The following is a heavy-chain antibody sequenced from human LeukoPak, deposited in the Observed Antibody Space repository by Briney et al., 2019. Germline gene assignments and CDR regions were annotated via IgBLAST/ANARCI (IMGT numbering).Heavy chain of an antibody. J-gene: IGHJ3*02. CDR2: IYHSGST. CDR3: VWVVVSAIHDAFFI. D-gene: IGHD2-21*01. Sequence: AETLTLTCAVYGGSVSGYYWSWIRQPPGKGLEWIGEIYHSGSTNYNPSLKGRFTISIDKSKNQFYLKLNSVTAADTAVYYCVWVVVSAIHDAFFIWGERTTCTLSS. CDR1: GGSVSGYY. V-gene: IGHV4-34*01.